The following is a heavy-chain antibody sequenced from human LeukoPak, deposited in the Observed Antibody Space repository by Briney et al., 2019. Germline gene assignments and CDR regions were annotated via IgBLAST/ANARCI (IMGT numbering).Heavy chain of an antibody. D-gene: IGHD3-3*01. CDR2: IIPIFGTA. J-gene: IGHJ4*02. CDR3: ARGSYYDFWSGPIIRPYYFDY. Sequence: ASVKVSCKASGGTFSSYAISWVRQAPGQGLEWMGGIIPIFGTANYAQKFQGRVTITADESTSTAYIELSSLRSEDTAVYYCARGSYYDFWSGPIIRPYYFDYWGQGTLVTVSS. CDR1: GGTFSSYA. V-gene: IGHV1-69*13.